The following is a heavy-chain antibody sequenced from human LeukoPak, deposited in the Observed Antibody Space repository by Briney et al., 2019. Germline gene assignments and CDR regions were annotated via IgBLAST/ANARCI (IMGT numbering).Heavy chain of an antibody. CDR1: GGSISSGSYS. J-gene: IGHJ5*02. D-gene: IGHD3-10*01. CDR2: IYPSGSA. V-gene: IGHV4-61*02. Sequence: PSETLSLTCTVSGGSISSGSYSWSWIRQPAGKGLEWIGRIYPSGSANYNPSLKSRVTISVDTSKNQFSLNLSSVTAADTAVYYCARDARGSGTWSWFDPWGQGTLVTVSS. CDR3: ARDARGSGTWSWFDP.